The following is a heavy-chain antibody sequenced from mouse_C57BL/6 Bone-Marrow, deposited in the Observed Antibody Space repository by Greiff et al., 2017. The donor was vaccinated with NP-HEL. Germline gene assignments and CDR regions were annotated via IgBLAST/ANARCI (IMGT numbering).Heavy chain of an antibody. J-gene: IGHJ4*01. Sequence: QVQLQQPGTELVKPGASVKLSCKASGYTFTSYWMHWVKQRPGQGLEWIGNINPSNGGTNYKEKFKSKATLTVDKSSCKAYMQLSSLTSKDSAVYYSARAFFYYGKDAMDYWGKVTSVTVSS. CDR2: INPSNGGT. CDR1: GYTFTSYW. V-gene: IGHV1-53*01. D-gene: IGHD2-1*01. CDR3: ARAFFYYGKDAMDY.